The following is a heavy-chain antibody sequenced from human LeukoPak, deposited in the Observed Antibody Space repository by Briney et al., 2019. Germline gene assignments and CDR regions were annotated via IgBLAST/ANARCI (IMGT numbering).Heavy chain of an antibody. CDR1: EFTFSNYA. J-gene: IGHJ6*02. CDR2: ISYDGNTI. V-gene: IGHV3-30-3*01. CDR3: ARGYRGAPLYGMDV. D-gene: IGHD4-23*01. Sequence: PGGSLRLSCAASEFTFSNYALHWVRQAPGKGLQWVAVISYDGNTIHYADSVKGRFIISRDTSKNTLYLQMNSLRAEDTAVYYCARGYRGAPLYGMDVWGQGTTVTVSS.